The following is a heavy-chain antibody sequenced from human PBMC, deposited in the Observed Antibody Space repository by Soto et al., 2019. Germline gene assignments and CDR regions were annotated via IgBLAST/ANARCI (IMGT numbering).Heavy chain of an antibody. CDR3: ARGVHYDSSGYYYFY. CDR1: GGTFSTYA. V-gene: IGHV1-69*01. Sequence: QVQLVQSGAEVKKPGSSVKVSCKASGGTFSTYAIDWERQAPGQGLEWMGGIIPLFGTAKYAQNFQGRITITAYESTNTAYMERRSLRSQYTAVYYCARGVHYDSSGYYYFYWGQGTLVTVSS. J-gene: IGHJ4*02. D-gene: IGHD3-22*01. CDR2: IIPLFGTA.